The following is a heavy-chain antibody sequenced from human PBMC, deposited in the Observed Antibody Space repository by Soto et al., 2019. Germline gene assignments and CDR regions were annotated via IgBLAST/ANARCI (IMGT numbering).Heavy chain of an antibody. Sequence: GESLKISCAASGFTFSSYAMSWVRQAPGKGLEWVSAISGSGGSTYYADSVKGRFTISRDNSKNTLYLQMNSLRAEDTAVYYCAKAGDYDFWSGYSAYYYYMDVWGKGTTVTVSS. CDR1: GFTFSSYA. J-gene: IGHJ6*03. V-gene: IGHV3-23*01. CDR2: ISGSGGST. CDR3: AKAGDYDFWSGYSAYYYYMDV. D-gene: IGHD3-3*01.